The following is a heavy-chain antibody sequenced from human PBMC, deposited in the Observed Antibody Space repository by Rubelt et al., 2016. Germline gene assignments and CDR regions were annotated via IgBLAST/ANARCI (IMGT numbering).Heavy chain of an antibody. D-gene: IGHD5-18*01. CDR3: AGGYRTGYPDYHGLDV. CDR2: ISYDGNNK. Sequence: QVQLVESGGGLVQPGRSLRLSCAASGFTFSSYAMHWVRQAPGKGLEWVTVISYDGNNKYYADSVKGRFTISRDTSKDTLYQQISSLRAEDTAVYFCAGGYRTGYPDYHGLDVWGQGTTVTVSS. V-gene: IGHV3-30*04. CDR1: GFTFSSYA. J-gene: IGHJ6*02.